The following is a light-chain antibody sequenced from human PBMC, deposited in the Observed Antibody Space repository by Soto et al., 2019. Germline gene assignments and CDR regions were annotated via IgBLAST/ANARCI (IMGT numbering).Light chain of an antibody. CDR3: QQYNSYPIT. J-gene: IGKJ5*01. V-gene: IGKV1-16*01. CDR2: GAS. CDR1: QDISNY. Sequence: DIQMTQSPSSLSASVGDRVTITCQASQDISNYLNWYQQKPGKAPNLLIYGASSLESGVPSRFSGSGSGTEFTLTISSLQPDDFATYYCQQYNSYPITFGQGTRLEIK.